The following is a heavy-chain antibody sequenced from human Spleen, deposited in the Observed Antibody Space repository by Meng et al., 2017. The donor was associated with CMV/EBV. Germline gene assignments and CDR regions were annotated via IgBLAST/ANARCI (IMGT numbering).Heavy chain of an antibody. CDR3: ARDSSGWYRRGLDV. CDR2: VWYDGSNI. V-gene: IGHV3-33*01. D-gene: IGHD6-19*01. J-gene: IGHJ6*02. CDR1: GFPFSTYG. Sequence: GESLKISCVASGFPFSTYGMHWVRQTPGKGLEWVAVVWYDGSNIQYGDSVKGRFTISRDNSKKTLYLQMNSLRTEDTAVYYCARDSSGWYRRGLDVWGQGTTVTVSS.